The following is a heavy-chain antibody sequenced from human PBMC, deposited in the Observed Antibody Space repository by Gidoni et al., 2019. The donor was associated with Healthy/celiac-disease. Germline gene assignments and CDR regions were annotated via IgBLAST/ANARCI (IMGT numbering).Heavy chain of an antibody. Sequence: QVQLQESGPGLVKPSQTLSFTCTVSGGSISSGGYYWSWIRQHPGKGLEWIGYIYYSGSTYYNPSLKSRVTISVDTSKNQFSLKLSSVTAADTAVYYCARMKRLGSGNPPFDYWGQGTLVTVSS. V-gene: IGHV4-31*03. D-gene: IGHD3-10*01. CDR1: GGSISSGGYY. CDR3: ARMKRLGSGNPPFDY. J-gene: IGHJ4*02. CDR2: IYYSGST.